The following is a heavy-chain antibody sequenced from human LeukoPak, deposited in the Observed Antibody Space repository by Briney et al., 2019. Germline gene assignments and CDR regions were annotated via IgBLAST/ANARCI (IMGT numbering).Heavy chain of an antibody. Sequence: SSETLSLTCTVSGVSISTCYWSWIRQPPGRGLEWIGYIHYTGSAGYGPSLKSRVTLSADTSRNQLSLKLSSVTAADTAVYYCAKQLGGGWYDYWGQGILVTDSS. V-gene: IGHV4-59*08. CDR3: AKQLGGGWYDY. CDR2: IHYTGSA. D-gene: IGHD6-19*01. CDR1: GVSISTCY. J-gene: IGHJ4*02.